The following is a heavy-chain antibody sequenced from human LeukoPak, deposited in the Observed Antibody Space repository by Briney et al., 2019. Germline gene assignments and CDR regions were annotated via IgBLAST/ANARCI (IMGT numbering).Heavy chain of an antibody. D-gene: IGHD3-22*01. CDR2: IYYGGTT. CDR1: GGSISSADYY. V-gene: IGHV4-30-4*01. CDR3: ARKRYDDPYFFDY. Sequence: PSETPSLTCTVSGGSISSADYYWSWFRQPPGKGLEWIGYIYYGGTTYYNPSLRSRVTLSVDTSKNQFSLRLNSVTAADTAVYYCARKRYDDPYFFDYWGQGTLVTVSS. J-gene: IGHJ4*02.